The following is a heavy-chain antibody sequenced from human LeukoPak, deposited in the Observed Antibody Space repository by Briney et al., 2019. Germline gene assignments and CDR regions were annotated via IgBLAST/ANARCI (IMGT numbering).Heavy chain of an antibody. Sequence: SETLSLTCTVSGGSISSYYWSWIRQPPGKGLEWIGYIYDSGSTNYNPSLKSRVTISVDTSKNQFSLKLSSVTAADTAVYYCAREGHYFDYWGQGTLVTVSS. CDR3: AREGHYFDY. CDR1: GGSISSYY. V-gene: IGHV4-59*01. CDR2: IYDSGST. J-gene: IGHJ4*02.